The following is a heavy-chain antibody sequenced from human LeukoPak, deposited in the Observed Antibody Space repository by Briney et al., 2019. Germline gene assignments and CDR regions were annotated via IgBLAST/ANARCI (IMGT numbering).Heavy chain of an antibody. Sequence: SETLSLTCTLSGGSISSYYWSWIRQPPGKGLEWIGYIYYSGSTNYNPSLKSRVTISVDTSKNQFSLKLSSVTAADTAVYYCARVPLEVTTTYWYFDLWGRGTLVTVSS. D-gene: IGHD4-17*01. V-gene: IGHV4-59*01. CDR3: ARVPLEVTTTYWYFDL. J-gene: IGHJ2*01. CDR2: IYYSGST. CDR1: GGSISSYY.